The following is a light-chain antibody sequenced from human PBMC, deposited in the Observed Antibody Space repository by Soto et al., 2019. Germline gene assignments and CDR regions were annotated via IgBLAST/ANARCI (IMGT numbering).Light chain of an antibody. J-gene: IGKJ5*01. CDR1: QRVSTY. CDR3: QQRSNWPIT. Sequence: EIVLTQSPATLSLSPGEGATLSCRASQRVSTYLAWYQQKPGQPPRLLIYDASNRATGIPARFSGSGSGTDFTLTISSLEPEDFAVYYCQQRSNWPITFGQGTRLEIK. CDR2: DAS. V-gene: IGKV3-11*01.